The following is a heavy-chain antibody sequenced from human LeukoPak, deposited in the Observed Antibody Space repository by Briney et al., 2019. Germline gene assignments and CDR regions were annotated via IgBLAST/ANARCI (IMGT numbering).Heavy chain of an antibody. J-gene: IGHJ5*02. Sequence: ASVKVSCKASGYTFTSYGISWVRQAPGQGLEWMGWISAYNGNTNYAQKLQGRVTMTTDTSTSTAYMELRSLRSDDTAVYYCARDHYDFWSGYPASFDPWGQGTLVTVSS. CDR1: GYTFTSYG. CDR3: ARDHYDFWSGYPASFDP. V-gene: IGHV1-18*01. D-gene: IGHD3-3*01. CDR2: ISAYNGNT.